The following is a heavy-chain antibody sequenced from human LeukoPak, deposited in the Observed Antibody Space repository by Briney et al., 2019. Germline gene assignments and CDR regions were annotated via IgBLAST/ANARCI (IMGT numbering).Heavy chain of an antibody. V-gene: IGHV3-30*03. Sequence: GGSLRLSCAASGFTFSSYSMNWVRQAPGKGLEWVAVISYDGSNKYYADSVKGRFTISRDNSKNTLYLQMNSLRAEDTAVYYCARNNRKWLLLNYFDYWGQGTLVTVSS. CDR3: ARNNRKWLLLNYFDY. D-gene: IGHD3-22*01. J-gene: IGHJ4*02. CDR2: ISYDGSNK. CDR1: GFTFSSYS.